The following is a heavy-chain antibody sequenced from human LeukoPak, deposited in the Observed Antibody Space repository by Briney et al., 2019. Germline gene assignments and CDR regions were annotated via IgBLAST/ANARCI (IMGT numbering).Heavy chain of an antibody. D-gene: IGHD1-26*01. V-gene: IGHV4-39*01. J-gene: IGHJ4*02. CDR3: ARGRVGATYY. CDR2: IYYSGST. CDR1: GGSISSSSYY. Sequence: PSETLSLTCTVSGGSISSSSYYWGWIRQPPGKGLEWIGSIYYSGSTYYNPSLKSRVTISVDTSKNQFSLKLSSVTAADTAVYYCARGRVGATYYWGQGTLVTVSS.